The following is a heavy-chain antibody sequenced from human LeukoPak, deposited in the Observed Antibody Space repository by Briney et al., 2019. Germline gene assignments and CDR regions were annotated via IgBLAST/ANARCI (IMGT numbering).Heavy chain of an antibody. J-gene: IGHJ4*02. Sequence: SETLSLTCTVSGGSICSYYWSWIRQPPGKGLEWIGYIYYRGTTNCNPSLKSRVTISVDTSKNQFSLKLSSVTAADTAVYYCARHASQGLNKPLDYWGQGTLVTVSS. D-gene: IGHD6-19*01. CDR1: GGSICSYY. CDR3: ARHASQGLNKPLDY. CDR2: IYYRGTT. V-gene: IGHV4-59*08.